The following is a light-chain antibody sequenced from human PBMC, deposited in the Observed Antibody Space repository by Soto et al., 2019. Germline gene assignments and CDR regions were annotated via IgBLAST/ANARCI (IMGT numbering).Light chain of an antibody. CDR1: QSVRTS. J-gene: IGKJ1*01. CDR2: DAS. CDR3: QQRSNWPVT. Sequence: EMVLTQSPATLSLSPGERATLSCRASQSVRTSLAWYQQKPGQAPRLLISDASNRAAGIPARFSGSGSGTDFTLTISSLEHEDFAGYYCQQRSNWPVTFGQGTKVAIK. V-gene: IGKV3-11*01.